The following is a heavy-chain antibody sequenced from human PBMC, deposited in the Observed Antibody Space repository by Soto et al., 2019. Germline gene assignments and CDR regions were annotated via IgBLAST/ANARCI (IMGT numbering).Heavy chain of an antibody. CDR3: ARDRGSLTTGDGPLDI. CDR1: GGSYSTYY. J-gene: IGHJ3*02. CDR2: VSYSGTT. V-gene: IGHV4-59*01. D-gene: IGHD4-17*01. Sequence: QVQLQESGPVLAKASETLSLTCTISGGSYSTYYWSWIRQPPGKVLEWIGFVSYSGTTDYHPFIKCRVTISLDTSKNAFSLKLRSASAADTAVYYCARDRGSLTTGDGPLDIWGQGTMVTVAS.